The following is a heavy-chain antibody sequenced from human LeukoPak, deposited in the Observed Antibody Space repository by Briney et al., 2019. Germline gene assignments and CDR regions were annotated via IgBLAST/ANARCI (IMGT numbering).Heavy chain of an antibody. J-gene: IGHJ6*02. D-gene: IGHD1-7*01. Sequence: SGTLSLTCPGSGGSISRYYRSWIRQPPGKGLEWIGYIYYSGSTNHNPSLKSRVTISVDTSKNQFSLKLSSVTAADTAVYYCARDNWNYGSSMDVWGQGTTVTVSS. V-gene: IGHV4-59*01. CDR1: GGSISRYY. CDR3: ARDNWNYGSSMDV. CDR2: IYYSGST.